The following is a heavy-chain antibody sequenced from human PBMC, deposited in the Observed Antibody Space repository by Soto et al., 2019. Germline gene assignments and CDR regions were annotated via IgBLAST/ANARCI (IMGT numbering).Heavy chain of an antibody. Sequence: SETLSLTCTVSGGSISSGDYYWSWIRQPPGKGLEWIGYIYYSGSTYYNPSLKSRVTISVDTSKNQFSLKLSSVTAADTAVYYCARESIAARLFDYWGQGTLVTVSS. J-gene: IGHJ4*02. V-gene: IGHV4-30-4*01. CDR3: ARESIAARLFDY. CDR1: GGSISSGDYY. CDR2: IYYSGST. D-gene: IGHD6-6*01.